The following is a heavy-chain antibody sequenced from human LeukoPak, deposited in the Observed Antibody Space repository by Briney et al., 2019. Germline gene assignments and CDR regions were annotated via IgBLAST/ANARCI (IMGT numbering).Heavy chain of an antibody. CDR3: ARSVKMPTIVH. Sequence: ASVKVSCKASGYTFTTYYMHWVRQAPGQGLQWMGIINPSGGSTSYAQKFQGRATMTRDTSTSTVYMELSSLRSDDTAIYYCARSVKMPTIVHWGQGTLVTVSS. V-gene: IGHV1-46*03. CDR1: GYTFTTYY. CDR2: INPSGGST. D-gene: IGHD5-24*01. J-gene: IGHJ4*02.